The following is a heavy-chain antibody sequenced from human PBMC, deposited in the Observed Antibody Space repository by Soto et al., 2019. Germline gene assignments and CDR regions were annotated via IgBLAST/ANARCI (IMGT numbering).Heavy chain of an antibody. V-gene: IGHV2-5*01. Sequence: QITLKESGPTLVKPTQTLTLTCTFSGFSLSTSGVGVGWIRPPPGKALEWLALIYWNDDKRYSPSLKSRLTITNDTSKNQVVLTMTNMDPVDTATYYCAHRHNPGGSMWYYFDYWGQGTLVTVSS. CDR1: GFSLSTSGVG. J-gene: IGHJ4*02. CDR2: IYWNDDK. CDR3: AHRHNPGGSMWYYFDY. D-gene: IGHD2-21*01.